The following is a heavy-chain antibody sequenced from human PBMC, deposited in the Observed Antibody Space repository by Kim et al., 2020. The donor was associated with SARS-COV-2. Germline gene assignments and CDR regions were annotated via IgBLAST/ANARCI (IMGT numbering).Heavy chain of an antibody. D-gene: IGHD3-10*01. V-gene: IGHV4-39*07. CDR3: ASSSSRFGELFPDAFDI. J-gene: IGHJ3*02. CDR1: GGSISSSSYY. Sequence: SETLSLTCTVSGGSISSSSYYWGWIRQPPGKGLEWIGSIYYSGSTYYNPSLKSRVTISVDTSKNQFSLKLSSVTAADTAVYYCASSSSRFGELFPDAFDIWCHGTMVTVSA. CDR2: IYYSGST.